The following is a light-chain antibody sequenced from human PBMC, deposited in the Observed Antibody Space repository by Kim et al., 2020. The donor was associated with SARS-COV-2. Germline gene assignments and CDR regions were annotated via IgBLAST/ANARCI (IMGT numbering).Light chain of an antibody. CDR1: GGHSTNA. J-gene: IGLJ3*02. CDR3: QTWGTGIWV. CDR2: LNSDGSH. V-gene: IGLV4-69*01. Sequence: SGSQGASVKLTCTLSGGHSTNAIAWHQQQPEKGPRYLMKLNSDGSHSKGDGIPDRFSGSTSGAERYLTISSLQSEDEADYYCQTWGTGIWVFGGG.